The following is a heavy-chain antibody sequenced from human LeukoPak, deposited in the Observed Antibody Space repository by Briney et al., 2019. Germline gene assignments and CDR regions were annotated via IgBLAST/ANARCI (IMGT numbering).Heavy chain of an antibody. CDR3: VREESESYPFDS. D-gene: IGHD1-26*01. CDR1: GFTFDDYG. J-gene: IGHJ4*02. CDR2: ISSISRVI. V-gene: IGHV3-48*01. Sequence: GGSLRLSCAASGFTFDDYGMSWVRQAPGKGPEWISYISSISRVIYYADSVKGRFTISRDNAKNSLSLQMNSLRAEDTAVYYCVREESESYPFDSWGQGTLVIVSS.